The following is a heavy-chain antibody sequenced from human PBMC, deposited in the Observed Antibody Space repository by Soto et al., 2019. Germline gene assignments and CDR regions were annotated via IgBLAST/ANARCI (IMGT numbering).Heavy chain of an antibody. CDR2: IYSGGST. Sequence: GGSLRLSCAASGFTVSSNYMSWVRQAPGKGLEWVSVIYSGGSTYYADSVKGRFTISRDNSKNTLYLQMNSLRAEDTAVYYCARDNYYDSSGYQPMGMDVWGQGTTVTVSS. V-gene: IGHV3-53*01. CDR1: GFTVSSNY. CDR3: ARDNYYDSSGYQPMGMDV. D-gene: IGHD3-22*01. J-gene: IGHJ6*02.